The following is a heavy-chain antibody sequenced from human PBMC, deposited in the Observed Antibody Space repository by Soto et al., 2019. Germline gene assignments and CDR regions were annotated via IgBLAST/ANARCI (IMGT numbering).Heavy chain of an antibody. CDR2: IYYGGST. CDR1: GGSISSSSYY. J-gene: IGHJ5*02. CDR3: ARQGYYGSGSYYKFRWFDP. V-gene: IGHV4-39*01. Sequence: SETLSLTCSVSGGSISSSSYYWAWIRRPPGKGLEWIGSIYYGGSTYYNPSLKSRVTISVDTSKNQFSLKLSSVTAADTAVYYCARQGYYGSGSYYKFRWFDPWGQGTLVTV. D-gene: IGHD3-10*01.